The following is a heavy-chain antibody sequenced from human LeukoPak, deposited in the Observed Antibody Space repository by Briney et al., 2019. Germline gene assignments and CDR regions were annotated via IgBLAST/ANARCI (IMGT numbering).Heavy chain of an antibody. CDR3: ARDRGDMITFGGVIVPMFDP. D-gene: IGHD3-16*02. CDR1: GYTFTRYG. CDR2: IGAYNGNT. V-gene: IGHV1-18*01. J-gene: IGHJ5*02. Sequence: APGKVSCKASGYTFTRYGISSVRRAPGQGLRGRGWIGAYNGNTNYEQTLQGRVTMTTDTSTSTVYMELRSLRSDDTAVYYCARDRGDMITFGGVIVPMFDPWGQGTLVTVSS.